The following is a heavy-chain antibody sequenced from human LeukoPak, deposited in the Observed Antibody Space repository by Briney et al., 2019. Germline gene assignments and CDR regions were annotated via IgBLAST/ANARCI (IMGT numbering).Heavy chain of an antibody. CDR1: GGSISSSSYY. CDR3: ARRVVRGVIITYNWFDP. CDR2: IYYSGST. V-gene: IGHV4-39*07. D-gene: IGHD3-10*01. J-gene: IGHJ5*02. Sequence: SETLSLTCTVSGGSISSSSYYWGWIRQPPGKGLEWIGSIYYSGSTYYNPSLKSRVTISVDTSKNQFSLKLSSVTAADTAVYYCARRVVRGVIITYNWFDPWGQGTLVTVSS.